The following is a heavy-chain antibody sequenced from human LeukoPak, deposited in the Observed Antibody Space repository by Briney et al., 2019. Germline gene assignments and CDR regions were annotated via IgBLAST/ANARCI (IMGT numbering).Heavy chain of an antibody. CDR2: IYYSGST. J-gene: IGHJ5*02. V-gene: IGHV4-59*01. CDR3: ARGITMVRSPWFDP. CDR1: GGSISSYY. D-gene: IGHD3-10*01. Sequence: PSETLSLTCTVSGGSISSYYWSWIRQPPGKGLEWIGYIYYSGSTNYNPSLKSRVTISVDTSKNQFSLKLRSVTAADTAVYYCARGITMVRSPWFDPWGQGTLVTVSS.